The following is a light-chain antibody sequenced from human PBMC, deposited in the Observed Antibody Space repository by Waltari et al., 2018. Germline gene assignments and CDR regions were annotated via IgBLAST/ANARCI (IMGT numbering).Light chain of an antibody. CDR3: ASWDDSLNGHWV. V-gene: IGLV1-44*01. J-gene: IGLJ3*02. CDR1: ASNIGGNL. Sequence: QSVLTQPPSASGTPGQRVTISCSGSASNIGGNLGNWYQQLPGKAPKPLIYRSDQRPSGVPDRFSASKTGTSASLAISGLQSEDEADYFCASWDDSLNGHWVFGGGTKVTVL. CDR2: RSD.